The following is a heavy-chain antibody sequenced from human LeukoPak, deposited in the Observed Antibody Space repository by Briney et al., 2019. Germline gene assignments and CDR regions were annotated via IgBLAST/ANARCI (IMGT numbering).Heavy chain of an antibody. CDR2: IIPIFGTA. V-gene: IGHV1-69*13. CDR1: GGTFSSYA. CDR3: ARGVSPFPETFDY. Sequence: ASVKVSCKASGGTFSSYAISWVRQAPGQGLEWMGGIIPIFGTANYAQKFQGRVTITADESTSTAYMELSSLRSEDTAVYYCARGVSPFPETFDYWGQGTLVTVSS. J-gene: IGHJ4*02.